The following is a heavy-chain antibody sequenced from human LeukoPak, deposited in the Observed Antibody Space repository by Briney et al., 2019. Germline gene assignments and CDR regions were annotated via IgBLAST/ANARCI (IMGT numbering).Heavy chain of an antibody. CDR3: ARKSYYYDSSGYYFDYGMDV. J-gene: IGHJ6*02. V-gene: IGHV1-3*01. Sequence: ASVKVSCKASGYTFTSYAMHWVRQAPGQRLEWMGWINAGNGNTKYSQKFQGRVTITRDTSASTAYMELSSLRSEDTAVYYCARKSYYYDSSGYYFDYGMDVWGQGTTVTVSS. D-gene: IGHD3-22*01. CDR2: INAGNGNT. CDR1: GYTFTSYA.